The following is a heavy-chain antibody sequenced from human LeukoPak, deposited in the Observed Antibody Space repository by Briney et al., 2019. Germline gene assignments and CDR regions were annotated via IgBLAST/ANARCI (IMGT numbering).Heavy chain of an antibody. CDR2: ISYDGSNK. D-gene: IGHD5-12*01. Sequence: GGSLRLSCAASGFTFSSYAMHWVRQAPGKGLEWVAVISYDGSNKYYADSVKGRFTISRDNSKNTLYLQMNSLRAEDTAVYYCAKEHDTVAPWFFDYWGQGILVTVSS. J-gene: IGHJ4*02. V-gene: IGHV3-30*04. CDR3: AKEHDTVAPWFFDY. CDR1: GFTFSSYA.